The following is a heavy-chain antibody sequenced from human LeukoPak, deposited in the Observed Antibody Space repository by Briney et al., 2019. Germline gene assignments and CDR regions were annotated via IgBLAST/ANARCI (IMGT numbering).Heavy chain of an antibody. Sequence: LETLSLTCTVSGGSISHYYWSWIRQPPGKGLEWIGYIYYSGSTNYNPSLQSRVTLSVDTSKNQFSLKLSSVTAADTAVYFCSTLRRTEAMEYWGQGTLVTVSS. CDR3: STLRRTEAMEY. CDR2: IYYSGST. CDR1: GGSISHYY. V-gene: IGHV4-59*01. J-gene: IGHJ4*02. D-gene: IGHD1-1*01.